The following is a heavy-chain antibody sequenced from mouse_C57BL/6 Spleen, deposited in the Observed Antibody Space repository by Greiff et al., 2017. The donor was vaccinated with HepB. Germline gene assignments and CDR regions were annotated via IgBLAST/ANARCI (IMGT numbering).Heavy chain of an antibody. CDR3: ARGGLRGDY. CDR2: INPSTGGT. J-gene: IGHJ2*01. D-gene: IGHD2-4*01. Sequence: VQLQQSGPELVKPGASVKISCKASGYSFTGYYMNWVKQSPEKSLEWIGEINPSTGGTTYNQKFKAKATLTVDKSSSTAYMQLKSLTSEDSAVYYCARGGLRGDYWGQGTTLTVSS. CDR1: GYSFTGYY. V-gene: IGHV1-42*01.